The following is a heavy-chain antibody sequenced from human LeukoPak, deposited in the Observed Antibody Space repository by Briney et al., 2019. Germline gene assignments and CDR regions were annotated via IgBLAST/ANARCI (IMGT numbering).Heavy chain of an antibody. D-gene: IGHD6-13*01. CDR2: IYSGGST. CDR1: GFTVSSNY. J-gene: IGHJ4*02. V-gene: IGHV3-53*01. Sequence: PGGSLRLSCAASGFTVSSNYMSWVRQAPGKGLEWVSVIYSGGSTYYADSVKGRFTIPRDNSKNTLYLQMNSLRAEDTAVYYCASPGIAAAGNFDYWGQGTLVIVSS. CDR3: ASPGIAAAGNFDY.